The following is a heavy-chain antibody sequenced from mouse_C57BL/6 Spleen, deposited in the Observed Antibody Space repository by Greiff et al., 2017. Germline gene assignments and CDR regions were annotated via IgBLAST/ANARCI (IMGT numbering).Heavy chain of an antibody. CDR1: GYTFTSYW. Sequence: VQLQQPGAELVMPGASVKLSCKASGYTFTSYWMHWVKQRPGQGLEWLGEIDPSDSYTNYNQKFKGKSTLTVDKSSSTAYMQLSSLTSEDSAVYYCARSSPNAMDYWGQGTSVTVSS. CDR2: IDPSDSYT. CDR3: ARSSPNAMDY. J-gene: IGHJ4*01. V-gene: IGHV1-69*01.